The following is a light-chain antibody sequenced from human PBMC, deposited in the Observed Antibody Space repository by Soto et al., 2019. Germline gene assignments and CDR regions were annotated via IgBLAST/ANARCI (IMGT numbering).Light chain of an antibody. V-gene: IGKV3-11*01. CDR1: QSVGNC. Sequence: EVVLTQSPATLSLSPGERATLSCRASQSVGNCLAWYQQKPGQAPRLLIFDASARIDGIPARFSGSGSETDFTLTISSLEPEDSAVYYCQQCSNWPPITFGQGTRLEIK. CDR2: DAS. CDR3: QQCSNWPPIT. J-gene: IGKJ5*01.